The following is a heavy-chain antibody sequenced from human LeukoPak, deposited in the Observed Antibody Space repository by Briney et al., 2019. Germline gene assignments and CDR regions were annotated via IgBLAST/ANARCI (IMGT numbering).Heavy chain of an antibody. CDR1: GGSISRYY. CDR3: ARLDGDCSSTSCYNFDG. Sequence: SETLTLTCTVSGGSISRYYWRWIRQPRGKGVEGLGYIYYSWSTNYNPSLKSRVTISVDTSKNQISLKLSSVTAADTGVYYCARLDGDCSSTSCYNFDGWGQGTLVTVSS. J-gene: IGHJ4*02. V-gene: IGHV4-59*08. D-gene: IGHD2-2*02. CDR2: IYYSWST.